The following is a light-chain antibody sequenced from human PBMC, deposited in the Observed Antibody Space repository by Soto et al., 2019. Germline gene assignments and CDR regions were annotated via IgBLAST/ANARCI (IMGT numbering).Light chain of an antibody. CDR3: CSYAGSYTWV. V-gene: IGLV2-11*01. CDR2: DVS. J-gene: IGLJ1*01. CDR1: SSDVGGYNY. Sequence: QSALTQPSSVSGSPGQSVTISCTGTSSDVGGYNYVSWYQQHPGKAPKLMIYDVSKRPSGVPDRFSGSKSGNTASLTISGLQAEDEADYYCCSYAGSYTWVFATGTKLTVL.